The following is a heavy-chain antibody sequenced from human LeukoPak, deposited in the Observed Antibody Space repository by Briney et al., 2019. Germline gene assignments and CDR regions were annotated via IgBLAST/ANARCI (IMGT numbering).Heavy chain of an antibody. CDR2: INQDGSEK. Sequence: GGSLRLSCAVSGFTFSNFWMSWVRQAPGKGLEWVANINQDGSEKYYVDSVKGRFTISRDNAKNSLYLQMSSLRVADTAVYYCADFDYWGQGTLVTVSS. CDR1: GFTFSNFW. CDR3: ADFDY. J-gene: IGHJ4*02. V-gene: IGHV3-7*05.